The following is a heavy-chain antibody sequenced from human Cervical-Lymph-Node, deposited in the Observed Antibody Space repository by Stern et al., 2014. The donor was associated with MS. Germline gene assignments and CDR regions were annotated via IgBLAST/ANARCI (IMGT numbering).Heavy chain of an antibody. D-gene: IGHD4-23*01. V-gene: IGHV4-59*01. Sequence: QVQLQESGPGLVKPSETLSLTCTVSGGSISSYYWSWIRQPPGKGLEWIGYIYYSGSTNYNPSLKSRVTISVDTSKNQFSLKLSSVTAADTAVYYCARTDYGGNSDWFDPWGQGTLVTVSS. J-gene: IGHJ5*02. CDR1: GGSISSYY. CDR3: ARTDYGGNSDWFDP. CDR2: IYYSGST.